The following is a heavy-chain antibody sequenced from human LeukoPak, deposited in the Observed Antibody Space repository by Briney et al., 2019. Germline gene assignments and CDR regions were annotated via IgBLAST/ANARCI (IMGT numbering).Heavy chain of an antibody. V-gene: IGHV5-51*01. CDR2: IYPADSDT. Sequence: GESLKISCKGSAYSFSTYWIGWVRQMPGKGLECMGIIYPADSDTRYSPSFEGQVTISADKSISTAYLQWSSLKASDTAMYYCARLYGDSQFDPWGQGTLVTVSS. D-gene: IGHD4-17*01. CDR3: ARLYGDSQFDP. J-gene: IGHJ5*02. CDR1: AYSFSTYW.